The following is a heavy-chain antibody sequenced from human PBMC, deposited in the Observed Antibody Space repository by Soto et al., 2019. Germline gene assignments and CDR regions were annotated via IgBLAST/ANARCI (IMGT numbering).Heavy chain of an antibody. D-gene: IGHD3-22*01. CDR2: ISSSSSYI. Sequence: EVQLVESGGGLVKPGGSLRLSCAASGFTYSSYSMNWVRQAPGKGLEWVSSISSSSSYIYYADSVKGRFTISRDNAKNSLYLQMNSLRAEDTAVYYCARDPDITMSYWGQGTLVSVSS. CDR3: ARDPDITMSY. V-gene: IGHV3-21*01. J-gene: IGHJ4*02. CDR1: GFTYSSYS.